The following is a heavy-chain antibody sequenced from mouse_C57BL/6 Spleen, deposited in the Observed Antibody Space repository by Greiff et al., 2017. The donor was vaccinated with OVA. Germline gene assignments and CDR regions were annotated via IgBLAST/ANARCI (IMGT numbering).Heavy chain of an antibody. CDR1: GYAFSSSW. CDR2: IYPGDGDT. D-gene: IGHD3-2*02. J-gene: IGHJ2*01. V-gene: IGHV1-82*01. Sequence: VKLMESGPELVKPGASVKISCKASGYAFSSSWMNWVKQRPGKGLEWIGRIYPGDGDTNYNGKFKGKATLTADKSSSTAYMQLSSLTSEDSAVYFCARSDSSGYFDYWGQGTTLTVSS. CDR3: ARSDSSGYFDY.